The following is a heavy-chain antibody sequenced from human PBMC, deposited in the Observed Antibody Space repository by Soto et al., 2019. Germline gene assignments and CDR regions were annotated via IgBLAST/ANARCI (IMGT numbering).Heavy chain of an antibody. V-gene: IGHV3-33*01. CDR1: GFTFSSYG. CDR2: IWYDGSNK. J-gene: IGHJ4*02. CDR3: ARDVRRPYYFDY. Sequence: QVQLVESGGGVVQPGRSLRLSCAASGFTFSSYGMHWVRQAPGKGLEWVAVIWYDGSNKYYADSVKGRFTISRDNSKNTLYLQMNSLRAEDTAVYYCARDVRRPYYFDYWGQGTLVTVSS. D-gene: IGHD3-10*02.